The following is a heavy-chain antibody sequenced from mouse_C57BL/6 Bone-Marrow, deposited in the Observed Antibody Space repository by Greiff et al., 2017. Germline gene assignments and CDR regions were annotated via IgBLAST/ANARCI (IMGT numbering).Heavy chain of an antibody. CDR1: GYTFTSYG. V-gene: IGHV1-81*01. CDR3: ARHGSSLWYFDF. J-gene: IGHJ1*03. Sequence: QVQLKESGAELARPGASVKLSCKASGYTFTSYGISWVKQRTGQGLEWIGEIYPRSGNTYYNEKFKGKATLTADKSSSTAYMELRSLTSEDSAVYFCARHGSSLWYFDFWGTGTTVTVSS. CDR2: IYPRSGNT. D-gene: IGHD1-1*01.